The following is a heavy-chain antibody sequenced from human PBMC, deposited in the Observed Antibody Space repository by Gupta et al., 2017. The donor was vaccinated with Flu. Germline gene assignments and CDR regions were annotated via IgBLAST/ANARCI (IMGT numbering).Heavy chain of an antibody. CDR1: SYG. CDR3: ASYYYDSSGTHF. D-gene: IGHD3-22*01. V-gene: IGHV3-48*04. CDR2: ISGSGTTI. J-gene: IGHJ4*02. Sequence: SYGMNWVRQVPGKGLEWLSYISGSGTTIHYADSVKGRFTISRDNAKNSLYLQMNSLRAEDTAVYHCASYYYDSSGTHFWGQGTLVTVSS.